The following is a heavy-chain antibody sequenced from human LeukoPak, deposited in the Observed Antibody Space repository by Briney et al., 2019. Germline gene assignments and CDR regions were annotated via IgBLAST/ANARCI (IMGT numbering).Heavy chain of an antibody. Sequence: SETLSLTCAVYGVSFSGYYWSWLRQPPGKGLEWIGEINHSGSTNYKPSLKSRVTISVDTSRNQFSLKLSSVTAADTAVYYCARGVGYSNADYWGQGTLVTVSS. D-gene: IGHD4-11*01. CDR2: INHSGST. CDR1: GVSFSGYY. J-gene: IGHJ4*02. V-gene: IGHV4-34*01. CDR3: ARGVGYSNADY.